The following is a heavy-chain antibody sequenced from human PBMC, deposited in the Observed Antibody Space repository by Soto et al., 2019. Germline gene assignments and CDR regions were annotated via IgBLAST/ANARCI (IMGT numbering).Heavy chain of an antibody. J-gene: IGHJ3*01. CDR3: ARGSLSTETANALDV. Sequence: QVQLHESGPGLVKPSETLSLTCTVSGGSISNFYWSWIRQSPGRGLEWIGYGYMYYSGSTYYNPSLESRFTISVDTSKNQISLRLTSVTADDTALYYCARGSLSTETANALDVWGPGTMVTVSS. CDR2: MYYSGST. CDR1: GGSISNFY. V-gene: IGHV4-59*01. D-gene: IGHD2-21*02.